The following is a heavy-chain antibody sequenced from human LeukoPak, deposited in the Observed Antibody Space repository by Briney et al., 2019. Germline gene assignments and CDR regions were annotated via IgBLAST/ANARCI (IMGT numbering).Heavy chain of an antibody. D-gene: IGHD4-23*01. V-gene: IGHV1-69*13. CDR1: GYTFTSYA. J-gene: IGHJ4*02. Sequence: SVKVSCKASGYTFTSYAMHWVRQAPGQGLEWMGGIIPIFGTANYAQKFQGRVTITADESTSTAYMELSSLRSEDTAVYYCARRATVVKRRGYYFDYWGQETLVTVSS. CDR2: IIPIFGTA. CDR3: ARRATVVKRRGYYFDY.